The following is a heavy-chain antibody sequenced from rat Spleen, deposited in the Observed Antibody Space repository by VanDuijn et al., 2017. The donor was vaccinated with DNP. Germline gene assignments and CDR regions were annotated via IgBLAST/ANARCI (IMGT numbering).Heavy chain of an antibody. D-gene: IGHD1-9*01. CDR1: GYSITSDY. CDR2: ISYSRST. V-gene: IGHV3-1*01. CDR3: ARRYYGYNWDYFDY. Sequence: EVQLQESGPGLVKPSQSLSLTCSVTGYSITSDYWGWIRKFPGNKMEWIGHISYSRSTSYHPSLKSRISITRDTSKNQFFLQLNSVTTEDTAMYFCARRYYGYNWDYFDYWGQGVMVTVSS. J-gene: IGHJ2*01.